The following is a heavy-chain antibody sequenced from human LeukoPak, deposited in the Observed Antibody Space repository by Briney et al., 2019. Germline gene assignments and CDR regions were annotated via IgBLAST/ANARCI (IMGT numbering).Heavy chain of an antibody. CDR1: GYSFTSYW. J-gene: IGHJ4*02. V-gene: IGHV5-51*01. CDR3: ARYPAYCGGGCYQPFDY. Sequence: GESLKISCKGSGYSFTSYWIGWVRQMPGKGLEWMGIIYPGDSDTRYSPSFQGQGTISADKSISTAYLQWSSLKASDTAMYYCARYPAYCGGGCYQPFDYWGQGILVTVSS. CDR2: IYPGDSDT. D-gene: IGHD2-21*02.